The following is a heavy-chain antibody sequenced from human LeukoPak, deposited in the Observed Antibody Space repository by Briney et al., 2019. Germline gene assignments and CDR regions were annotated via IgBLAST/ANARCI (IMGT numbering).Heavy chain of an antibody. J-gene: IGHJ4*02. CDR3: ARGGTSPFLDY. CDR1: GYTFTDYY. Sequence: ASVKVSCKTSGYTFTDYYIHWVRQAPGQGLEWMGWVNTRSGGSKYAQKFQGRVTMTRDTSISTAYMELNRLRSDDTAVYYCARGGTSPFLDYWGQGTLVTVSS. CDR2: VNTRSGGS. D-gene: IGHD1-1*01. V-gene: IGHV1-2*02.